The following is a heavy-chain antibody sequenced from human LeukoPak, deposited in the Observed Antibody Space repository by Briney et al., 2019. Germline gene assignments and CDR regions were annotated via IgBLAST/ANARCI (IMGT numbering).Heavy chain of an antibody. V-gene: IGHV3-30*03. CDR1: GFTFSNYG. CDR3: ARTVEWELLGPLDY. J-gene: IGHJ4*02. D-gene: IGHD1-26*01. CDR2: ISYDGSNK. Sequence: GRSLRLSCAASGFTFSNYGMHWVRQAPGKGLEWVAVISYDGSNKYYADSVKGRFTISRDNSKNTLYLQMNSLRAEDTAVYYCARTVEWELLGPLDYWGQGTLVTVSS.